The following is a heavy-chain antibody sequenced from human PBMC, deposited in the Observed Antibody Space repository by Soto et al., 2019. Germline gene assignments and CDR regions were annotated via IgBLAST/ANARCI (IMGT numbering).Heavy chain of an antibody. CDR1: GRSMSGYY. CDR2: IYTSGTT. V-gene: IGHV4-4*07. D-gene: IGHD3-9*01. J-gene: IGHJ4*02. Sequence: SETLSLTCTVSGRSMSGYYWSWIRQPAGERLEWIGRIYTSGTTDFIPSLKGRVTMSVDTSKNQFSLKLTSVTAADTALYYCAREDYYDTGYYVVWGQGTQVTVSS. CDR3: AREDYYDTGYYVV.